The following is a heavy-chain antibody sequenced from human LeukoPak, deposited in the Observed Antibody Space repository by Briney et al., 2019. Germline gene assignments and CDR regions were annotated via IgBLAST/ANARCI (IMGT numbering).Heavy chain of an antibody. J-gene: IGHJ4*02. CDR1: GGTFSSYA. V-gene: IGHV1-69*01. Sequence: GGSLRLSCAASGGTFSSYAISWVRQAPGQGLEWMGGIIPIFGTANYAQKFQGRVTITADESTSTAYMELSSLRSEDTAVYYCAREAAGHNYFDYWGQGTLVTVSS. CDR2: IIPIFGTA. CDR3: AREAAGHNYFDY. D-gene: IGHD2-15*01.